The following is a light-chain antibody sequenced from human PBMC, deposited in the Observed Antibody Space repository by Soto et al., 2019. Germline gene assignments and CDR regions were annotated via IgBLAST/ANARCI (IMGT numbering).Light chain of an antibody. CDR2: VTSDGSH. V-gene: IGLV4-69*01. CDR3: QAWGTGGV. Sequence: QPVLTQSPSASASPGASVKLTCTLSSGHSDYAIAWHQQQPEKGPRYLTKVTSDGSHTKGDGIPDRFSGSSSGADRYLTISSLRSDDEADYYCQAWGTGGVFGGGTQLTVL. J-gene: IGLJ3*02. CDR1: SGHSDYA.